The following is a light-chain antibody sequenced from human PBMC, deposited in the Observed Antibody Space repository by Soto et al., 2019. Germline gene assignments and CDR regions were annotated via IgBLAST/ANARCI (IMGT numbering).Light chain of an antibody. CDR1: QGMGTS. CDR3: QQFHNWPRT. CDR2: GAS. Sequence: EIVMTQSPATLSVSPGERATLSCRASQGMGTSLAWYQQKPGQAPRLLIYGASTRATGVPARFSGSGSGTEFPLTITSLQSEDFAVYYCQQFHNWPRTFGQGTKVDI. V-gene: IGKV3-15*01. J-gene: IGKJ1*01.